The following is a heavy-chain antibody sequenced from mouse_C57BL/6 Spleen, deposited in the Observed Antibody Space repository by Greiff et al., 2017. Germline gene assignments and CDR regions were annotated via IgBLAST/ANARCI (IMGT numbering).Heavy chain of an antibody. Sequence: VQLQQSGAELARPGASVKMSCKASGYTFTSYTMHWVKQRPGQGLEWIGYINPSSGYTKYNQKFKDKATLTADKSSSTAYMQLSSLTSEDSAVYDCARKGLTTAFFDYWGQGTTLTVSS. CDR2: INPSSGYT. D-gene: IGHD1-2*01. J-gene: IGHJ2*01. V-gene: IGHV1-4*01. CDR3: ARKGLTTAFFDY. CDR1: GYTFTSYT.